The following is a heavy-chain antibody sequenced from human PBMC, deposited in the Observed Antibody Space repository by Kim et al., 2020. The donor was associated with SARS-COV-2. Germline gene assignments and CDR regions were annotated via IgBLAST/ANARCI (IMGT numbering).Heavy chain of an antibody. J-gene: IGHJ5*02. D-gene: IGHD3-22*01. Sequence: SETLSLTCAVSGASISSSSCWSWVRQPPGKGLEWIGEVDHSGTTSYNVSLKSRVTISVDKSKNQFSLSLNSVSAADTAVYYCARGVSSAWTLRAWIDPWGQGTLVTVPP. CDR1: GASISSSSC. CDR3: ARGVSSAWTLRAWIDP. CDR2: VDHSGTT. V-gene: IGHV4-4*02.